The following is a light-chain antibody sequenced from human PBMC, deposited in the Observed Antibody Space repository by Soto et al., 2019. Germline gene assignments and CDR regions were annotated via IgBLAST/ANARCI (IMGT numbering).Light chain of an antibody. CDR3: QQSSNSPMYT. CDR1: QSIAYY. CDR2: AAS. J-gene: IGKJ2*01. V-gene: IGKV1-39*01. Sequence: DIQMIQSPSSLSASVGDRVSITCRASQSIAYYLNWFQQKPGKAPKLLIYAASSLQSGVPSRFSGSGSGIDFTLTISSLQPEDSATYYCQQSSNSPMYTFGQGTKL.